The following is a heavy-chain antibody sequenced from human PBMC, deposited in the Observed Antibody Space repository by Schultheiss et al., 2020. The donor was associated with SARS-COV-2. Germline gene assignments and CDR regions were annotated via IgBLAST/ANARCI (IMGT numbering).Heavy chain of an antibody. D-gene: IGHD6-13*01. CDR3: ATSVGSWYFDY. V-gene: IGHV4-34*12. CDR1: GGSFSGYY. Sequence: SETLSLTCAVYGGSFSGYYWSWIRQPPGKRLEWIGEIIHSGTVNYNPSLKNRVTISVDTSKNQFSLKLSSVTAADTAVYYCATSVGSWYFDYWGQGTLVTVSS. CDR2: IIHSGTV. J-gene: IGHJ4*02.